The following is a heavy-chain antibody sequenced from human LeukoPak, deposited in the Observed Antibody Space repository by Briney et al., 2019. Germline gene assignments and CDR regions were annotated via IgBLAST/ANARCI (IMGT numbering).Heavy chain of an antibody. V-gene: IGHV4-39*07. Sequence: SETLSLTCTVSGGSISSSSYYWGWIRQPPGKGLEWIGSIYYSGSTYYNPSLKSRVTISVDTSKNQFSLKLSSVTAADTAVYYCARITGDLHYYYYGMDVWGQGTTVTVSS. CDR3: ARITGDLHYYYYGMDV. D-gene: IGHD7-27*01. CDR1: GGSISSSSYY. CDR2: IYYSGST. J-gene: IGHJ6*02.